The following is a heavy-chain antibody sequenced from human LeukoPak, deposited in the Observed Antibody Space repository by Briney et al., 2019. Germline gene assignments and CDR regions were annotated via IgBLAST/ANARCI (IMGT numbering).Heavy chain of an antibody. CDR1: GYSISTSYY. Sequence: SETLSLTCTVSGYSISTSYYWGWIRQPPGKGLEWIGSIYHSGNTYYNPSLKSRVTISVDTSKNQFSLKLNSVTAADTAVYYCARNGLYSSLAPWGQGTLVTVSS. D-gene: IGHD6-6*01. CDR2: IYHSGNT. CDR3: ARNGLYSSLAP. J-gene: IGHJ5*02. V-gene: IGHV4-38-2*02.